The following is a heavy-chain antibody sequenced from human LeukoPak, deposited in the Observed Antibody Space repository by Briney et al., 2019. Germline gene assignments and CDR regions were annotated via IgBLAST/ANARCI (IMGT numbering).Heavy chain of an antibody. Sequence: GGSLRLSCAASGFSFSNSWMHWVRQAPGKGLVWVSRINSDGTTTYYADSVKGRFTISRDNAKNSLYLQMNSLSTEDTAFYYCAKVRGTYSSGFFFDYWGQGALVTVSS. V-gene: IGHV3-74*01. D-gene: IGHD6-19*01. CDR3: AKVRGTYSSGFFFDY. CDR2: INSDGTTT. CDR1: GFSFSNSW. J-gene: IGHJ4*02.